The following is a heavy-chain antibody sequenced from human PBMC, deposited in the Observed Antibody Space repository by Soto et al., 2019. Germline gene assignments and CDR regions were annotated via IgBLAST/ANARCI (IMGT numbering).Heavy chain of an antibody. CDR2: ISSSSSTI. V-gene: IGHV3-48*01. CDR1: GFTFSSYS. D-gene: IGHD5-18*01. CDR3: ARNDGYSYGSGDFDY. J-gene: IGHJ4*02. Sequence: EVQLVESGGGLVQPGGSLRLSCAASGFTFSSYSMNWVRQAPGKGLEWVSYISSSSSTIYYADSVKGRFTISRDNAKNSLYLQMNILRAEDTAVYDCARNDGYSYGSGDFDYWGQGTLVTVSS.